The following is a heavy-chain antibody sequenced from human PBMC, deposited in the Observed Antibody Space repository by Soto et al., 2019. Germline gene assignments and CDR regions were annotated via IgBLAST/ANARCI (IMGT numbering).Heavy chain of an antibody. D-gene: IGHD2-21*01. CDR2: VSAYSGNT. CDR3: ARAIARDYGDY. V-gene: IGHV1-18*01. J-gene: IGHJ4*02. Sequence: QVQLVQSGAEVKKPGASVKVSCKASGYTFTNYGISWVRQAPGQGLEWMGWVSAYSGNTKFAQKLQGRVTMTIDTSTSTAYMELRSLRSDDTAVYYCARAIARDYGDYWGQGSLLTVSS. CDR1: GYTFTNYG.